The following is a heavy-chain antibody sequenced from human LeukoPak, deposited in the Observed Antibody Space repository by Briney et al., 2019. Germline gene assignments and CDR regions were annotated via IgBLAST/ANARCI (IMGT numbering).Heavy chain of an antibody. CDR2: IYHSGST. CDR1: GGSISTYY. D-gene: IGHD6-6*01. Sequence: SETLSLTCTVSGGSISTYYWNWIRQPPGKGLEWIGYIYHSGSTNYNPSLQSRVTISVDTSKNQFSLNLDSVTAADTAVYYCARGGAARLHFQNWGQGTLVTVSS. CDR3: ARGGAARLHFQN. V-gene: IGHV4-59*01. J-gene: IGHJ1*01.